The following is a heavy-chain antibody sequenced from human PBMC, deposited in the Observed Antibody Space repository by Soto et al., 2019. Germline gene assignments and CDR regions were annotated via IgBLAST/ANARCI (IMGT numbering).Heavy chain of an antibody. CDR2: VRSKAYGGTT. D-gene: IGHD2-21*02. J-gene: IGHJ5*02. Sequence: GGSLRLSCAASGFTFSSYAIHWVRQAPGKGLEWVGFVRSKAYGGTTEYAASVKGRFTISRDDSKSIAYLQMNSLKTEDTAVYYCTRTVVVVVTATHANWFDPWGQGTLVTVSS. CDR1: GFTFSSYA. V-gene: IGHV3-49*04. CDR3: TRTVVVVVTATHANWFDP.